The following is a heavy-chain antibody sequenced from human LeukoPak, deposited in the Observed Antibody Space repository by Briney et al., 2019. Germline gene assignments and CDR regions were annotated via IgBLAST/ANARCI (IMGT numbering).Heavy chain of an antibody. CDR1: GFTFSSYA. J-gene: IGHJ4*02. D-gene: IGHD6-19*01. CDR2: ISGSGGST. CDR3: ARVAVAGIPEYYFDY. V-gene: IGHV3-23*01. Sequence: GGSLRLSCAASGFTFSSYAMNWVRQAPGKGLEWVSAISGSGGSTYYADSVKGRFTISRDNSKNTLYLQMNSLRAEDTAMYYCARVAVAGIPEYYFDYWGQGTLVTVSS.